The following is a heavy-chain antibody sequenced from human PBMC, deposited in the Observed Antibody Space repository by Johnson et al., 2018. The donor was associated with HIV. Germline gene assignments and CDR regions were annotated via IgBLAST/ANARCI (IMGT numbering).Heavy chain of an antibody. CDR2: ISYDGTNQ. CDR1: GFAFSRFA. Sequence: QMLLVESGGGVVQSGRSLRLSCAASGFAFSRFAMHWVRQVPDKGLEWVAVISYDGTNQYHADSVKGRFTISRDNSKNKLYQQMNSLRAEDTAVYYCARDRGGIAEQSGAFDIWGQGTMVTVSS. D-gene: IGHD6-13*01. J-gene: IGHJ3*02. V-gene: IGHV3-30*03. CDR3: ARDRGGIAEQSGAFDI.